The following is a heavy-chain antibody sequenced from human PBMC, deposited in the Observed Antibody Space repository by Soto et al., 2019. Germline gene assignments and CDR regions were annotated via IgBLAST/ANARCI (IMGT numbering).Heavy chain of an antibody. J-gene: IGHJ4*02. CDR3: ARPSRSSWDFDS. Sequence: SETLSLTCTVSGGSISSNYWNWIRQPPGKVLEWIGYINYSGSTNYNPSLKSRVTISADTSKNQFSLKLSSVTVADTAVYYCARPSRSSWDFDSWGQGTLVTVSS. CDR1: GGSISSNY. V-gene: IGHV4-59*01. CDR2: INYSGST. D-gene: IGHD6-13*01.